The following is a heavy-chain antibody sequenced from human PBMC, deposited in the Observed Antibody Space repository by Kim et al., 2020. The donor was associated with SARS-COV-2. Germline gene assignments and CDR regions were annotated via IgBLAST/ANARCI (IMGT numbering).Heavy chain of an antibody. CDR2: IWYDGSNK. CDR3: AREISPRTSFDL. CDR1: GFTFSTYG. Sequence: GGSLRLSCAASGFTFSTYGMHWVRQAPGKGLEWVAVIWYDGSNKYYADSVKGRFTISRDNSKNTLFLQMNSLRAEDTAVYYCAREISPRTSFDLWGQGTMVTVSS. V-gene: IGHV3-33*01. J-gene: IGHJ3*01. D-gene: IGHD6-6*01.